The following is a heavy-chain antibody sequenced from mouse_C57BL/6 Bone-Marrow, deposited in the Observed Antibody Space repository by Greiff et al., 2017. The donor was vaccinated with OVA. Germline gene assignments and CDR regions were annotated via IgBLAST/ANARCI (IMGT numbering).Heavy chain of an antibody. D-gene: IGHD3-2*02. CDR1: GYTFTSYW. V-gene: IGHV1-52*01. CDR3: ARRGQLRLDFDY. CDR2: IDPSDSET. Sequence: QVQLKQPGAELVRPGSSVKLSCKASGYTFTSYWMHWVKQRPIQGLEWIGNIDPSDSETHYNQKFKDKATLTVDKSSSTAYMQLSSLTSEDSAVYYCARRGQLRLDFDYWGQGTTLTVSS. J-gene: IGHJ2*01.